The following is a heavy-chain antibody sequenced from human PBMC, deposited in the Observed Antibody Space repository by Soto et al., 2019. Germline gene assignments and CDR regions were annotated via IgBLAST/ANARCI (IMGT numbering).Heavy chain of an antibody. V-gene: IGHV1-69*01. J-gene: IGHJ5*02. CDR3: ARGAYCSGGSCYFSSRWFDP. CDR2: IIPIFGTA. CDR1: GGTFSSYA. Sequence: QVQLVQSGAEVKKPGSSVKVSCKASGGTFSSYAISWVRQAPGQGLEWMGGIIPIFGTANYAQKFQGRVTINEDESTSTDYMELSSLRSEDTAVYYCARGAYCSGGSCYFSSRWFDPWGQGNLGTVSS. D-gene: IGHD2-15*01.